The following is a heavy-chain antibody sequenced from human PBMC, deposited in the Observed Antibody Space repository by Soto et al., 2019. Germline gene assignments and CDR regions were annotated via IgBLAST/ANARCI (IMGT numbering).Heavy chain of an antibody. V-gene: IGHV3-11*01. CDR2: ISSSGSTI. J-gene: IGHJ6*02. CDR3: ARGHGDYVHYYYGMDV. CDR1: GFTFSDYY. D-gene: IGHD4-17*01. Sequence: QVQLVESGGGLVKPGGSLRLSCAASGFTFSDYYMSWIRQAPGKGLEWASYISSSGSTIYYADSVKGRFTISRDNSKNSLYLQMNRLTAEYRSANYCARGHGDYVHYYYGMDVWGQGTTVTVSS.